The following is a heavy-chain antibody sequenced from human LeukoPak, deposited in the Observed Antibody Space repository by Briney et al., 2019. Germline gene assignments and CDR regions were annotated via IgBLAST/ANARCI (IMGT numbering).Heavy chain of an antibody. V-gene: IGHV3-7*03. CDR2: IKQDGGEK. CDR1: GFTFSSYV. D-gene: IGHD3-22*01. J-gene: IGHJ3*02. Sequence: GGSLRLSCAASGFTFSSYVVSWVRQAPGKGLEWVANIKQDGGEKFYVDSVKGRFTISRDNAKSSLYLQMNSLRAEDTAVYYCAKRSAYYYDSSGSNDAFDIWGQGTMVTVSS. CDR3: AKRSAYYYDSSGSNDAFDI.